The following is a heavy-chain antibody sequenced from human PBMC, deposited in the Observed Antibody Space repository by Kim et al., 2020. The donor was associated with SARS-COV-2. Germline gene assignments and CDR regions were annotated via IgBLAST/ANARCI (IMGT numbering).Heavy chain of an antibody. V-gene: IGHV4-59*08. CDR3: ARRKGYLYGMDV. J-gene: IGHJ6*02. CDR1: GGSISSYY. Sequence: SETLSLTCTVSGGSISSYYWSWIRQPPGKGLEWIGYIYYSGSTNYNPSLKSRVTISVDTSKNQFSLKLSSVTAADTAVYYCARRKGYLYGMDVWGQGTTV. D-gene: IGHD6-13*01. CDR2: IYYSGST.